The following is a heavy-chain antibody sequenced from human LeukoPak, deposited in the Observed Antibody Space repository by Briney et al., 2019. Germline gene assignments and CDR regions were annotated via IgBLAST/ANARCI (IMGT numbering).Heavy chain of an antibody. J-gene: IGHJ4*02. Sequence: ASVKVSCKASGYTFTSYGISWVRQAPGQGLEWMGWINPNSGGTSYAQKFQGRVTMTTDTSTSTAYMELRSLRSDDTAVYYCARTRAAPDYWGQGTLVTVSS. CDR3: ARTRAAPDY. V-gene: IGHV1-18*01. CDR2: INPNSGGT. D-gene: IGHD2-15*01. CDR1: GYTFTSYG.